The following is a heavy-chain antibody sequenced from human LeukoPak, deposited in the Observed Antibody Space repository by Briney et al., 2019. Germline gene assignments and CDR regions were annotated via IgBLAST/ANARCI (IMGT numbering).Heavy chain of an antibody. CDR2: ISTYNGNR. D-gene: IGHD1-26*01. CDR1: GYAFHMFR. J-gene: IGHJ3*01. Sequence: GASVKVSCKASGYAFHMFRIGWVRQAPGQGLEWLGWISTYNGNRSYAQKFQGRVTMTTDTSTTTAYMELKSLRSDDTAVYFCAREDRATTPQDAFDVWGQGTMVTVSS. CDR3: AREDRATTPQDAFDV. V-gene: IGHV1-18*01.